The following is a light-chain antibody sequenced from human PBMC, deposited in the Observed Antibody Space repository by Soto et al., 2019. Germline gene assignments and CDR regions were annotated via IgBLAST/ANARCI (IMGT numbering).Light chain of an antibody. CDR2: GAS. J-gene: IGKJ1*01. Sequence: EIVLTQSPGTLSLSPGERATFSCRASQSVSSNYLAWYQQKPGQAPRLLIYGASVRATGIPDRFSGSGSGTDFTLTIIRLEPEDFAVYYCQQYDISPWTFGQGTKVDI. CDR1: QSVSSNY. V-gene: IGKV3-20*01. CDR3: QQYDISPWT.